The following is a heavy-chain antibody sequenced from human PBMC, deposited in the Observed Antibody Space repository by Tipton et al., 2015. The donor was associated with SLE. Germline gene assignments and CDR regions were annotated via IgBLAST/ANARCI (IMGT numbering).Heavy chain of an antibody. V-gene: IGHV4-59*11. J-gene: IGHJ2*01. Sequence: TLSLTCTVSGGSISSHYWSWIRQTPGKGLEWIGYIYYSGSTNYNPSLKSRVTISVDTSKNQFSLKLSSVTAADTAVYYCARDLYYFDLWGRGTLVTVSS. D-gene: IGHD2-8*01. CDR2: IYYSGST. CDR1: GGSISSHY. CDR3: ARDLYYFDL.